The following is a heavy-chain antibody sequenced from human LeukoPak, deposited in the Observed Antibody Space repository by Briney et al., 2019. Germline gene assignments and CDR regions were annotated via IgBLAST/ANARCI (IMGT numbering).Heavy chain of an antibody. CDR1: GFTFSTYW. CDR2: INGDGTVT. V-gene: IGHV3-74*01. Sequence: GGSLRLSCSVSGFTFSTYWMHWVRQAPGKGLVWVSRINGDGTVTYYADSVKGRRFTISRDNSKNTLYLQMNSVRAEDTAVYYCAKEQFLRYFDRNGYYFDHWGQGTLVTVSS. J-gene: IGHJ4*02. CDR3: AKEQFLRYFDRNGYYFDH. D-gene: IGHD3-9*01.